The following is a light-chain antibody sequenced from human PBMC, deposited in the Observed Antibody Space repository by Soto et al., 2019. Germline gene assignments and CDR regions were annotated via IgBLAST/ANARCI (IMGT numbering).Light chain of an antibody. CDR2: KVS. V-gene: IGKV2-30*02. Sequence: DVVMTQSPLSLPVTLGQPASISCRSNQSLVHSDGIAYFSWFQQRPGRSPRRLIYKVSNRDSGVPASLSGSGPGIVFELKISRVGPEDVGVYYGSQGTHWPTTFGQGTRLEIK. J-gene: IGKJ5*01. CDR3: SQGTHWPTT. CDR1: QSLVHSDGIAY.